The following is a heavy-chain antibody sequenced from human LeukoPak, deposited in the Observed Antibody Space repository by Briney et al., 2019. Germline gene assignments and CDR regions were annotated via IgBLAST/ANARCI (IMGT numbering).Heavy chain of an antibody. J-gene: IGHJ4*02. CDR1: GGSITTTDFD. Sequence: SETLSLTCAVSGGSITTTDFDWAWIRQPPGQGFEWIATISSSGKAYYYPSLMSRVTISVYTSKNQFSLDVTSVTAADMGLFYCARFKGGTGFDYWGRGILVIVS. CDR3: ARFKGGTGFDY. V-gene: IGHV4-39*01. CDR2: ISSSGKA. D-gene: IGHD1-26*01.